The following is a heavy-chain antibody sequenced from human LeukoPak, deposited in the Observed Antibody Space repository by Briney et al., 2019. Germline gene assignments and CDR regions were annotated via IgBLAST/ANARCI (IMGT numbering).Heavy chain of an antibody. Sequence: GGSLRLSCAASGFIFSNYAMHWVRQAPGKGLEWVTFIRYDGSNKYYAESVKGRFTISRDNSKNTLYLQMNSLRAEDTAIYYCAKLRDFFDSSGQFDYWGQGTLVTVS. J-gene: IGHJ4*02. CDR2: IRYDGSNK. V-gene: IGHV3-30*02. CDR3: AKLRDFFDSSGQFDY. D-gene: IGHD3-22*01. CDR1: GFIFSNYA.